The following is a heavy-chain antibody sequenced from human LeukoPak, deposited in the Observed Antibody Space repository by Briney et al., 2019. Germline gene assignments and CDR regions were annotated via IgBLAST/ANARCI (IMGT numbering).Heavy chain of an antibody. D-gene: IGHD6-19*01. CDR1: GYSISSGYY. J-gene: IGHJ4*02. CDR2: IYHSGST. Sequence: SETLSLTCTVPGYSISSGYYWGWIRQPPGKGLEWIGSIYHSGSTYYNPSLKSRVTISVDTSKNQFSLKLSSVTAADTAVYYCARDWGSGRYGGYGYWGQGTLVTVSS. V-gene: IGHV4-38-2*02. CDR3: ARDWGSGRYGGYGY.